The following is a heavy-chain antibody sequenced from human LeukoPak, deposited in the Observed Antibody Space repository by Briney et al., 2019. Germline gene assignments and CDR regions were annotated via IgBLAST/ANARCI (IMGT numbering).Heavy chain of an antibody. CDR2: IRQDGSEK. CDR1: GFTFSSYW. CDR3: ARDRGSSSRVDY. J-gene: IGHJ4*02. V-gene: IGHV3-7*01. D-gene: IGHD6-13*01. Sequence: GGSLRLSCAASGFTFSSYWMSWVRQAPGEGLEWVANIRQDGSEKYYVDSVKGRFTISRDNAKNSLYLQMNSLRAEDTAVYYCARDRGSSSRVDYWGQGTLVTVSS.